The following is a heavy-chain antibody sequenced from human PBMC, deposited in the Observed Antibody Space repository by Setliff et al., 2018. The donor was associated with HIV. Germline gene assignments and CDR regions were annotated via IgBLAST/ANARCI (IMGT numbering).Heavy chain of an antibody. D-gene: IGHD3-22*01. V-gene: IGHV4-38-2*02. CDR3: ARQWRDQYNSGVSTEYFQH. Sequence: SETLSLTCTVSGYSISSGYYWGWIRQPPGKGLEWIGSIYHSGSTCYNPSLKSRVTISVDTSKNQFSLKLSSVTAADTAVYYCARQWRDQYNSGVSTEYFQHWGLGTLVTVSS. CDR2: IYHSGST. CDR1: GYSISSGYY. J-gene: IGHJ1*01.